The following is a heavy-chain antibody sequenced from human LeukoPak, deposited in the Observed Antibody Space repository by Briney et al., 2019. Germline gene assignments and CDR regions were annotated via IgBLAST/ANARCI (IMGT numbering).Heavy chain of an antibody. V-gene: IGHV4-39*07. CDR2: IYYSGST. D-gene: IGHD5-12*01. J-gene: IGHJ3*02. CDR3: ARDRQWVRLPFDI. CDR1: GVSISSSSYY. Sequence: SETLSHTCTVSGVSISSSSYYWGWIRQPPGKGLEWIGSIYYSGSTYYNPSLKSRVTISVDTSKNQFSLKLSSVTAADTAVYYCARDRQWVRLPFDIWGQGTMVTVSS.